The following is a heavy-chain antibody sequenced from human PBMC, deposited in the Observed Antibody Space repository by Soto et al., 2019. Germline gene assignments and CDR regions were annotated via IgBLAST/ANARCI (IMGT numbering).Heavy chain of an antibody. V-gene: IGHV4-30-4*01. CDR3: VREAAYFYDSSAPPVMDV. J-gene: IGHJ6*02. Sequence: SETLSLTCTVSGGSIISVDYYWSWIRQPPGKGLEWIGYIYYSGSTYYNPSLKSRVTMSVDTSRNQFSLKLSSVTAADTAVYYCVREAAYFYDSSAPPVMDVWGQGTTVTVS. CDR1: GGSIISVDYY. D-gene: IGHD3-22*01. CDR2: IYYSGST.